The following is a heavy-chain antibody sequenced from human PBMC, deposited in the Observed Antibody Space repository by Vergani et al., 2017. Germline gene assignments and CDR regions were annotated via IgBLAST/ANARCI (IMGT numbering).Heavy chain of an antibody. CDR1: GGTFSSYA. D-gene: IGHD6-6*01. Sequence: QVQLVQSGAEVKKPGSSVKFSCKASGGTFSSYAISWVRQAPGQGLEWMGGIIPIFGTANYAQKFQGRVTITADESTSTAYMELSSLRSEDTAVYYCARGIAARPGYYYYYMDVWGKGTTVTVSS. CDR2: IIPIFGTA. V-gene: IGHV1-69*01. J-gene: IGHJ6*03. CDR3: ARGIAARPGYYYYYMDV.